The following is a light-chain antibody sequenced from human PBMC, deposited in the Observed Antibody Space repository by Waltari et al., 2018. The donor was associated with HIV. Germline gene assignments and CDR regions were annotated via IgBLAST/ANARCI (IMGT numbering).Light chain of an antibody. CDR2: LGS. Sequence: DIVMTQSPVSLPVTPGEPASISCRSSQSLLHINGYNYLDWYLQKPGQSPQLLIYLGSSRASGVPDRFSGSGGGTDFTLKISGVEAEDVGVYYCMQGLQTPWTFGQGTKVEIK. V-gene: IGKV2-28*01. J-gene: IGKJ1*01. CDR1: QSLLHINGYNY. CDR3: MQGLQTPWT.